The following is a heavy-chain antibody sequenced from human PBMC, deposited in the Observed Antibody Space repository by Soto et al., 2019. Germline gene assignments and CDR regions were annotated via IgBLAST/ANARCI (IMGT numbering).Heavy chain of an antibody. Sequence: GGSLRLSCAASGFTFSSYWMSWVRQAPGKGLEWVANIKQDGSIRDHADSVKGRFTISRDNSKNTLYLQMNNLRAEDTAMYYCARDDDYEANGFDYWGQGTLVTVSS. V-gene: IGHV3-7*01. D-gene: IGHD2-8*01. CDR2: IKQDGSIR. CDR3: ARDDDYEANGFDY. CDR1: GFTFSSYW. J-gene: IGHJ4*02.